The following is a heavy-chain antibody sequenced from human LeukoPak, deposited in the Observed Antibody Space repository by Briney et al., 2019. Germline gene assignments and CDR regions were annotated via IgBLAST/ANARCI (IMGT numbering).Heavy chain of an antibody. Sequence: GGSLRLSCVASEFTFSTYAMSGVRQAPRKGLEWVSAISGSGGSTHYAESVKGRFTISRDNSKNTLYLQMNSLRAEDTAVYYCAKEFVPAAILSYYYMDVWGRGTTVTVSS. CDR3: AKEFVPAAILSYYYMDV. J-gene: IGHJ6*03. V-gene: IGHV3-23*01. CDR1: EFTFSTYA. CDR2: ISGSGGST. D-gene: IGHD2-2*01.